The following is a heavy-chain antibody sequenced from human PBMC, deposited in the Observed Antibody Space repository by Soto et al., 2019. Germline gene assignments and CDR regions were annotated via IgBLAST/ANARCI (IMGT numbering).Heavy chain of an antibody. CDR3: ARGDNTDYYGMHV. J-gene: IGHJ6*02. D-gene: IGHD1-20*01. V-gene: IGHV3-21*01. CDR1: GFTFSSYS. Sequence: GGSLRLSCAASGFTFSSYSMNWVRQAPGKGLEWVSSITSSSSYIYYADSVKGRFAISRDNAKNSLYLQMNSLRAEDTAVYYCARGDNTDYYGMHVWGPGTTVTVYS. CDR2: ITSSSSYI.